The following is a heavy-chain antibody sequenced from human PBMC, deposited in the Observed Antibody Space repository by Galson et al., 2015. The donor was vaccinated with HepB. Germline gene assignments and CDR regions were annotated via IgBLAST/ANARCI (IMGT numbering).Heavy chain of an antibody. Sequence: TLSLTCTVSGGSISSGGYYWSWIRQHPGKGLEWIGYIYYSGSTYYNPSLKSRVTISVDTSKNQFSLKLSSVTAADTAVYYCARVGSSYYFDYWGQGTLVTVSS. J-gene: IGHJ4*02. CDR1: GGSISSGGYY. D-gene: IGHD2-15*01. CDR2: IYYSGST. CDR3: ARVGSSYYFDY. V-gene: IGHV4-31*03.